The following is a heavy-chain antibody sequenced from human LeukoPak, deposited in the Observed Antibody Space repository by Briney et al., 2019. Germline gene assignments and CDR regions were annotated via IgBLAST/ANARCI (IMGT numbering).Heavy chain of an antibody. CDR1: GYTSTGYY. Sequence: ASVKVSCKASGYTSTGYYMHWVRQAPGQGLEWMGWINPNSGGTNYAQKFQGRVTMTRDTSISTAYMELSRLRSDDTAVYYCARSSGLRSGSAFDIWGQGTMVTVSS. D-gene: IGHD2-8*02. V-gene: IGHV1-2*02. CDR3: ARSSGLRSGSAFDI. J-gene: IGHJ3*02. CDR2: INPNSGGT.